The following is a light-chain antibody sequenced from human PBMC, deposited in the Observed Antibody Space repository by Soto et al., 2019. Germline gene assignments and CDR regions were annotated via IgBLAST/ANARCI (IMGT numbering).Light chain of an antibody. CDR3: SSYVTSNNLRV. CDR1: SSDIGTYKY. V-gene: IGLV2-8*01. CDR2: EVN. Sequence: QSSLTHPPSSSGSPGQSVTISCTGTSSDIGTYKYVSWYQQHPGKAPKLIIYEVNERPSGVPDRFSGSKSGNTASLTVSGLRAEDEADYYCSSYVTSNNLRVFGTGTKVTVL. J-gene: IGLJ1*01.